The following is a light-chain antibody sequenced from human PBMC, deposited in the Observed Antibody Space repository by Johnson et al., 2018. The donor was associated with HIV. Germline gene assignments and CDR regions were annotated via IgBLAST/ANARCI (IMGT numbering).Light chain of an antibody. V-gene: IGLV1-51*01. CDR1: RSNIGNNY. CDR2: NND. CDR3: GTWDSSLSAYV. J-gene: IGLJ1*01. Sequence: SVLTQPPSVSAAPGQKVPISCSGSRSNIGNNYVSWYQQFPGTAPKLLISNNDKRPSGIPDRFSGSRSGTSATLGITGLQTGDEADYYCGTWDSSLSAYVFGTGTKVTV.